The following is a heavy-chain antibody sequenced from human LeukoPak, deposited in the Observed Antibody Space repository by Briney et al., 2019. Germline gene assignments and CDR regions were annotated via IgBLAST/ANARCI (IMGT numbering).Heavy chain of an antibody. Sequence: GASVKVSCKASGGTFSSYAISWVRQAPGQGLEWMGGIIPIFGTANYAQKFQGRVTITADESTSTAYMELSSLRSEDTAVYYCARDRIPYEGYSYGFDYWGQGTLVTVSS. V-gene: IGHV1-69*13. CDR3: ARDRIPYEGYSYGFDY. D-gene: IGHD5-18*01. CDR1: GGTFSSYA. J-gene: IGHJ4*02. CDR2: IIPIFGTA.